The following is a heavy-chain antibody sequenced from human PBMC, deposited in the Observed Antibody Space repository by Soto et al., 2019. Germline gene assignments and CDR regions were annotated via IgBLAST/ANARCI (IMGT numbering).Heavy chain of an antibody. D-gene: IGHD4-17*01. J-gene: IGHJ4*02. CDR1: GGSISSYY. CDR2: IYYSGST. CDR3: AIGEKRYGDYGLL. Sequence: PSETLSLTCTVSGGSISSYYWSWIRQPPGKGLEWIGYIYYSGSTYYNPSLKSRVTISVDTSKNQFSLKLSSVTAADTAVYYCAIGEKRYGDYGLLWGQGTLVTVPS. V-gene: IGHV4-59*08.